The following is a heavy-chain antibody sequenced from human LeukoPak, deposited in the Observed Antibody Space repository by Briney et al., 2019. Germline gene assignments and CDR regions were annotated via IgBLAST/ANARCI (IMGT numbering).Heavy chain of an antibody. V-gene: IGHV4-34*01. CDR3: ARGGFGLLWFGEFPLDY. CDR1: GGSFSGYY. CDR2: INHSGST. Sequence: SETLSLTCAVYGGSFSGYYWSWIRQPPGKGLEWIGEINHSGSTNYNPSLKSRVTISVDTSKNQFSLKLSSVTAADTAVYYCARGGFGLLWFGEFPLDYWGQGTLVTVSS. J-gene: IGHJ4*02. D-gene: IGHD3-10*01.